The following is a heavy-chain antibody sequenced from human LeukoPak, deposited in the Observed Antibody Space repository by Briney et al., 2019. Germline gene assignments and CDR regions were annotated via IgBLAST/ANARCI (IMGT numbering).Heavy chain of an antibody. J-gene: IGHJ4*02. Sequence: PGGSLRLSCAASGFTFDDYGMSWVRQAPGKGLEWVSGINWNGNSTGYADSVKGRFTISRDNAKNSLYLQMNSLRAEDTALYYCARATYCSGGFCYSGIDYWGQGTLVTVSS. CDR1: GFTFDDYG. D-gene: IGHD2-15*01. CDR3: ARATYCSGGFCYSGIDY. CDR2: INWNGNST. V-gene: IGHV3-20*04.